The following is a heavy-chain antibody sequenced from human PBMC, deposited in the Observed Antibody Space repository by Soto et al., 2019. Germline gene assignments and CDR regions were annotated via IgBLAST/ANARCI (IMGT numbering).Heavy chain of an antibody. J-gene: IGHJ6*01. Sequence: GYCGRRINKKTKKGLEWIGEINHSGSTNYNPSLKSRVTISVDTSKNQFSLKLSSVTAADTAVYYCARFRTRPRDLDGGYALDFRG. V-gene: IGHV4-34*01. CDR2: INHSGST. CDR1: GYC. CDR3: ARFRTRPRDLDGGYALDF. D-gene: IGHD1-1*01.